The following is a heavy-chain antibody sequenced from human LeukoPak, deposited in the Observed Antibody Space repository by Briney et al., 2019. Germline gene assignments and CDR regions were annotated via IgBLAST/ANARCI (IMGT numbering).Heavy chain of an antibody. CDR3: ARGGSSDYYYLDY. CDR1: GFTFSNNA. J-gene: IGHJ4*02. V-gene: IGHV3-23*01. CDR2: ISGSGVST. D-gene: IGHD3-22*01. Sequence: GGSLRLSCAASGFTFSNNAMTWVRLAPGKGLEWVSCISGSGVSTYYADSVKGRFAISRDNSKNTLNLQMHSLRAEDTAVYYCARGGSSDYYYLDYWGQGTLVTVSS.